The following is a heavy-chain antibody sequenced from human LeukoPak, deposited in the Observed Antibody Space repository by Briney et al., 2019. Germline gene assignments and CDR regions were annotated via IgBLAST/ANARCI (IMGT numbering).Heavy chain of an antibody. J-gene: IGHJ5*02. CDR3: ARESNTAARP. D-gene: IGHD6-6*01. V-gene: IGHV3-21*01. CDR1: GFTFSGYS. Sequence: GGSLRLSCAASGFTFSGYSMNWVRQAPGKGLEWVSSISSSSSYIYYADSVKGRFTISRDNAKNSLYLQMDSLRAEDTAVYYCARESNTAARPWGQGTLVTVSS. CDR2: ISSSSSYI.